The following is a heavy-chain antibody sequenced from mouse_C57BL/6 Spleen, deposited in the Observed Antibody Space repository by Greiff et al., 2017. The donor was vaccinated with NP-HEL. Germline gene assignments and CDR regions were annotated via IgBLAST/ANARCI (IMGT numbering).Heavy chain of an antibody. CDR1: GYAFSSSW. CDR3: ASDYGRHYFDY. V-gene: IGHV1-82*01. D-gene: IGHD1-1*01. Sequence: VQLQQSGPELVKPGASVKISCKASGYAFSSSWMNWVKQRPGKGLEWIGRIYPGDGDTNYNGKFKGKAKLTADKSSSTSYMQLSSLTSEDSAVYFCASDYGRHYFDYWGQGTTLTVSS. CDR2: IYPGDGDT. J-gene: IGHJ2*01.